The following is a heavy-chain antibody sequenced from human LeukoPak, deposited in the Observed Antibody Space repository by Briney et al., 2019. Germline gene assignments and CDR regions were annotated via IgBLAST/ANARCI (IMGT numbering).Heavy chain of an antibody. CDR2: INTNTGNP. Sequence: ASVKVSCKASGYTFTSYGISWVRQAPGQGLEWMGWINTNTGNPTYAQGFTGRFVFSLDTSVSTAYLQISSLKAEDTAVYYCARDRHIAAAPTIDYWGQGTLVTVSS. V-gene: IGHV7-4-1*02. CDR3: ARDRHIAAAPTIDY. CDR1: GYTFTSYG. J-gene: IGHJ4*02. D-gene: IGHD6-13*01.